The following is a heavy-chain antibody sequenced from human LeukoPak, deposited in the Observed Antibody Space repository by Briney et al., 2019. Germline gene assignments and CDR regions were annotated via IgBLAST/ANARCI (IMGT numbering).Heavy chain of an antibody. Sequence: GASVKVSCKASGYTFTSYGISWVRQAPGQGLEWMGWISAYNGNTNYAQKLQGRVTLTRDTSTSTVYMELTSLRSEDTAVYYCARDLLDCSGGSCYPTDHYGMDVWGQGTTVTVSS. D-gene: IGHD2-15*01. CDR2: ISAYNGNT. J-gene: IGHJ6*02. CDR3: ARDLLDCSGGSCYPTDHYGMDV. CDR1: GYTFTSYG. V-gene: IGHV1-18*01.